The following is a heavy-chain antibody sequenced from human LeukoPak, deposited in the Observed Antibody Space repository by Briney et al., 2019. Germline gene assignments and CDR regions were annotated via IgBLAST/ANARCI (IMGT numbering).Heavy chain of an antibody. D-gene: IGHD3-10*01. J-gene: IGHJ4*02. CDR2: IYYSGST. V-gene: IGHV4-30-4*01. CDR1: GGSISCGDYY. CDR3: ARDVMPYYGSGSYSHYFDY. Sequence: PSQTLSLTCTVSGGSISCGDYYWSWIRQPPGKGLEWIGYIYYSGSTYYNPSLKSRVTISVDTTKNQFSLKLSSVTAADTAVYYCARDVMPYYGSGSYSHYFDYWGQGTLVTVSS.